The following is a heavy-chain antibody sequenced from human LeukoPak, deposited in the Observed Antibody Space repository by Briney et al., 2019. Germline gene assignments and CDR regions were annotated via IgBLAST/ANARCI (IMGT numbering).Heavy chain of an antibody. CDR2: IYHSGTT. J-gene: IGHJ4*02. CDR1: GVTISSNNW. V-gene: IGHV4-4*02. Sequence: PSGTLSLTCAVYGVTISSNNWWSWVRQPPGKGLEWIGEIYHSGTTNYNPSLKSRVTISVDTSKNQFSLKLSSVTAADTAVYYCARSYGLGNYFDYWGQGTLVTVSS. CDR3: ARSYGLGNYFDY. D-gene: IGHD3-10*01.